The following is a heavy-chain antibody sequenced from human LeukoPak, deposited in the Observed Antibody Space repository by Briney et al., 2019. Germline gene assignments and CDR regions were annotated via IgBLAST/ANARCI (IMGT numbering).Heavy chain of an antibody. V-gene: IGHV3-21*01. D-gene: IGHD2-2*02. J-gene: IGHJ4*02. CDR1: GFTFSSYS. CDR2: ISSSSSYI. Sequence: GGSLRLSCAASGFTFSSYSMNWVRQAPGKGLEWVSSISSSSSYIYYADSVKGRFTISRDNAKNSLYLQMNSLRAEDMAVYYCARDPGIVVVPAAIDIPGFEKQREGDYWGQGTLVTVSS. CDR3: ARDPGIVVVPAAIDIPGFEKQREGDY.